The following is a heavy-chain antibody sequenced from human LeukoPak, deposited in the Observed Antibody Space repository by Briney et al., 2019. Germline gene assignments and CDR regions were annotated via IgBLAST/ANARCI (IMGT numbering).Heavy chain of an antibody. CDR2: IYTSGST. J-gene: IGHJ5*02. D-gene: IGHD3-10*01. CDR1: GGSFSGYY. Sequence: SETLSLTCAVYGGSFSGYYWSWIRQPAGKGLEWIGRIYTSGSTNYNPSLKSRVTMSVDTSKNQFSLKLSSVTAAGTAVYYCARDYGSGSSAWFDPWGQGTLVTVSS. CDR3: ARDYGSGSSAWFDP. V-gene: IGHV4-4*07.